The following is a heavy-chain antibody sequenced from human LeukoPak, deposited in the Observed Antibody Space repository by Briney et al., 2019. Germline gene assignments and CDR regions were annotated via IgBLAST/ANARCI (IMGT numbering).Heavy chain of an antibody. CDR2: ISGSGVSA. V-gene: IGHV3-23*01. Sequence: GGSLRLSCVASGFTFSGYVMSWVRQAPGKGVEWVSGISGSGVSAYYGDSVKGRFTTTRDNSKNTLYLQMNSLRAEDTAVYYCAKRRSGSSGWFPFDYWGQGTLVTVSS. J-gene: IGHJ4*02. D-gene: IGHD6-19*01. CDR1: GFTFSGYV. CDR3: AKRRSGSSGWFPFDY.